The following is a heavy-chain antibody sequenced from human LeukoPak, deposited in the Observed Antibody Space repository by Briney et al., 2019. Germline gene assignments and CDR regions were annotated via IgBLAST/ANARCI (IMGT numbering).Heavy chain of an antibody. CDR2: IYPGDSDT. CDR3: ARQGPLGYCSSPSCFPSFDY. D-gene: IGHD2-2*01. V-gene: IGHV5-51*01. CDR1: GYNFTNYW. Sequence: GESLKISCKGSGYNFTNYWIGWVRQMPGKGLEWMGIIYPGDSDTRYSPSFQGQVTISTDKSISTAYLQWSSLKASDTAIYYCARQGPLGYCSSPSCFPSFDYWGQGTLVTVSS. J-gene: IGHJ4*02.